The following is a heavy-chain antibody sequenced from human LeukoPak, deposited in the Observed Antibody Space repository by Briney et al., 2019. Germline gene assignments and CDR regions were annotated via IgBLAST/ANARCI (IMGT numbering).Heavy chain of an antibody. CDR3: ARLEIGSQLVDY. CDR2: IYTSGST. J-gene: IGHJ4*02. Sequence: SETLSLTCTVSGGSISSYYWSWIRQPAGKGLEWIGRIYTSGSTNYNPSLKSRVTISVDTSRNQFSLKLSSVTAADTAVYYCARLEIGSQLVDYWGQGTLVTVSS. V-gene: IGHV4-4*07. CDR1: GGSISSYY. D-gene: IGHD3-10*01.